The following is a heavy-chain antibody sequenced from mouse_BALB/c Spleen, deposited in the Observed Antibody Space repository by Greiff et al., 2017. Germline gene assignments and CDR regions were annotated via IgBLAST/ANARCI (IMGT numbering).Heavy chain of an antibody. Sequence: QVQLQQSGAELAKPGASVKMSCKASGYTFTSYWMHWVKQRPGQGLEWIGYINPSTGYTEYNQKFKDKATLTADKSSSTAYMQLSSLTSEDSAVYYCARRELDYGNSFDYWGQGTNLTVSS. CDR1: GYTFTSYW. V-gene: IGHV1-7*01. D-gene: IGHD2-1*01. CDR2: INPSTGYT. CDR3: ARRELDYGNSFDY. J-gene: IGHJ2*01.